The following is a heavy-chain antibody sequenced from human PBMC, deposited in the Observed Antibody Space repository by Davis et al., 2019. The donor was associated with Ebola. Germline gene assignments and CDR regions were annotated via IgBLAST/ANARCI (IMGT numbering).Heavy chain of an antibody. CDR1: GFTFSDYY. D-gene: IGHD4-17*01. CDR2: ISGDTLYT. CDR3: ARHVYGDFWYFDL. V-gene: IGHV3-11*03. Sequence: GESLKISCAASGFTFSDYYMSWIRQAPGKGLEWVSYISGDTLYTNYADSVKGRFTISRDNAENSLYLQTNSLRAEDTAVYYCARHVYGDFWYFDLWGRGTRVTVSS. J-gene: IGHJ2*01.